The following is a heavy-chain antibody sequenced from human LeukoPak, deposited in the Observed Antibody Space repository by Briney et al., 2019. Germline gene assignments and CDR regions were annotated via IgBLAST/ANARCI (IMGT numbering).Heavy chain of an antibody. CDR3: ARGGTYYYDKAWFDP. CDR1: GGSISSGGYS. CDR2: IYHSGST. Sequence: PSETLSLTCAVSGGSISSGGYSWSWIRQPPGKGLAWIGYIYHSGSTYYNPSLKSRVTISVDRSKNQFSLKLSSVTAADTAVYYCARGGTYYYDKAWFDPWGQGTLVTVSS. J-gene: IGHJ5*02. D-gene: IGHD3-22*01. V-gene: IGHV4-30-2*01.